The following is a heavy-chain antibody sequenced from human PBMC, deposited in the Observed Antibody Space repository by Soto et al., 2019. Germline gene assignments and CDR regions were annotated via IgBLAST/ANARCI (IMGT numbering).Heavy chain of an antibody. D-gene: IGHD6-13*01. Sequence: EVQLLESGGGLVQPGGSLRLSCAASGFTFSSYAMSWVRQAPGKGREWVSAISGSGGSTYYADSVKGRFTISRDNSKNTLYVQMNSPRAEDTAVYSCSKEYYEVHIAAAFQHWGQGALVTVSS. V-gene: IGHV3-23*01. J-gene: IGHJ1*01. CDR3: SKEYYEVHIAAAFQH. CDR2: ISGSGGST. CDR1: GFTFSSYA.